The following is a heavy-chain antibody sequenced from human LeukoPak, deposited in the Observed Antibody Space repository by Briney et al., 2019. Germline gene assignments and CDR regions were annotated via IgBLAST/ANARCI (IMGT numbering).Heavy chain of an antibody. V-gene: IGHV1-46*01. CDR3: ARVSGYCSGGTCYGLPSHGLDV. Sequence: ASVKVSCKASGYTFTNHFMHWVRLAPGQGLVWVGIINPSGDSTNYAQKFQGRVTMTSDTSKSTVYMELRSLRSEDTAVYYCARVSGYCSGGTCYGLPSHGLDVWGQGTPVTVSS. J-gene: IGHJ6*02. CDR2: INPSGDST. CDR1: GYTFTNHF. D-gene: IGHD2-15*01.